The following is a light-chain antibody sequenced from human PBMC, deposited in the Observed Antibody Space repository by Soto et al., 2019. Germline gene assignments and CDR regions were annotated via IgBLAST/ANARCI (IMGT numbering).Light chain of an antibody. CDR1: QSISRS. Sequence: DIQMTQSPSTLSASVGDRVTITCRASQSISRSLAWYQQKPGKAPSLLIYDASSLEGGVPSRFSGSGFGTEFTLTISNVQPDDFATYYCQQYSDFLISFGPGTTVDFK. CDR3: QQYSDFLIS. J-gene: IGKJ3*01. CDR2: DAS. V-gene: IGKV1-5*01.